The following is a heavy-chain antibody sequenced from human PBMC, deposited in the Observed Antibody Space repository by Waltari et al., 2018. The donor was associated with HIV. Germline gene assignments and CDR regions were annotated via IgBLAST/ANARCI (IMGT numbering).Heavy chain of an antibody. CDR3: ARDGLRYSGTFYSDY. V-gene: IGHV4-59*01. CDR1: GGAINMYY. Sequence: QVQLQESGPGLVKASETLSVTCTVSGGAINMYYWTWIRQPPGKGLEWIGHTYYSGSTNYNPSLKSRVTISVDKSKKHFSLNLSSVTAEDTAVYYCARDGLRYSGTFYSDYWGQGTLVTVSS. D-gene: IGHD1-26*01. J-gene: IGHJ4*02. CDR2: TYYSGST.